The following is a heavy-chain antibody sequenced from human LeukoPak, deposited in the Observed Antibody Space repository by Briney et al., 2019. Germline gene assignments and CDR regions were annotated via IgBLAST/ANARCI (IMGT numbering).Heavy chain of an antibody. CDR2: ITWNRDNI. Sequence: GGSLRLSCAASGFTFSSYAMSWVRQAPGKGLEWVSGITWNRDNIAYADSVRGRFTISRDNAKNSLYLQMNSLRAEDMALYYCARGSAVTANNFDFWGQGTLVTVSS. CDR3: ARGSAVTANNFDF. J-gene: IGHJ4*02. D-gene: IGHD4-11*01. V-gene: IGHV3-9*03. CDR1: GFTFSSYA.